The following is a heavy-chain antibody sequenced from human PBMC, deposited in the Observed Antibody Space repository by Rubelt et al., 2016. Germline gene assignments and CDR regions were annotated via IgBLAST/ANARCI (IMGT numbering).Heavy chain of an antibody. J-gene: IGHJ2*01. Sequence: QVQLQESGPGLVKPSETLSLTCTVSSFSISSGHYWGWIRQPPGKGLEWIGSISHSGSAYYNPSLKSRVTITVDTSENQFSRRLISGTAADTAVYYCARDVRWSWHFDLWGRGTLVTVSS. CDR3: ARDVRWSWHFDL. CDR2: ISHSGSA. D-gene: IGHD4-23*01. CDR1: SFSISSGHY. V-gene: IGHV4-38-2*02.